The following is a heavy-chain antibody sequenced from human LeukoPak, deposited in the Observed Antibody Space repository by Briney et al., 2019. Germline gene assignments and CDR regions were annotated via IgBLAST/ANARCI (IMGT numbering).Heavy chain of an antibody. J-gene: IGHJ6*02. CDR2: INYSGST. Sequence: SETLSLTCIVSGGSISSGGHYWSWIRQHPGKGLEWIGYINYSGSTYYNPSLKSRVTISVDASQNQFSLKLSSVTAADTAVYYCARDEAIFGAGYYYGMDVWGQGTTVTVSS. D-gene: IGHD3-3*01. V-gene: IGHV4-31*03. CDR3: ARDEAIFGAGYYYGMDV. CDR1: GGSISSGGHY.